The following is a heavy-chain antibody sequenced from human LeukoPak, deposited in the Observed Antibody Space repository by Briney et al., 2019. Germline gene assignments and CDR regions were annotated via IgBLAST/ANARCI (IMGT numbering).Heavy chain of an antibody. V-gene: IGHV1-2*02. D-gene: IGHD4-23*01. CDR2: INPNSGGT. CDR3: ARHPGKVTNDWYFDL. CDR1: GYTFTGYY. Sequence: ASVKVSYKPSGYTFTGYYMHWVRQAPGQGLEWMGWINPNSGGTNYAQKFQGRVTMTRDTSITTAYMELSRLSSDDTAVYYCARHPGKVTNDWYFDLWGRGTLVTVSS. J-gene: IGHJ2*01.